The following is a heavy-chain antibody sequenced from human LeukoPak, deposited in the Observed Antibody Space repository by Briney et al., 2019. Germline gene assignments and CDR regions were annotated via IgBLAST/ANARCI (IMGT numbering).Heavy chain of an antibody. CDR3: ARTITIFGVVKDVDYFDY. Sequence: PSQTLSLTCAVYGGSFSGYYWSWIRQPPGKGLKGIGEMNHSGSTNYNPSLKSRVTISVDTSKNQFSLKLSSVTAADTAVYYCARTITIFGVVKDVDYFDYWGQGTLVTVSS. J-gene: IGHJ4*02. CDR1: GGSFSGYY. V-gene: IGHV4-34*01. CDR2: MNHSGST. D-gene: IGHD3-3*01.